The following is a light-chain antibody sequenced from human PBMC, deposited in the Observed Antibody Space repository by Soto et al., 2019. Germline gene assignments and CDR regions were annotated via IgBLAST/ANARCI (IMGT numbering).Light chain of an antibody. CDR3: QKYDSAPLT. J-gene: IGKJ4*01. V-gene: IGKV1-27*01. CDR2: AAS. Sequence: DILMTQSPSSLSASFGDRVTITCRASQGIGVYLAWFQQRPGNAPKLLIYAASTLQSGVPSRFSGSGSGTDFTLTISSLQPEDVATYYCQKYDSAPLTFGGGTKVDIK. CDR1: QGIGVY.